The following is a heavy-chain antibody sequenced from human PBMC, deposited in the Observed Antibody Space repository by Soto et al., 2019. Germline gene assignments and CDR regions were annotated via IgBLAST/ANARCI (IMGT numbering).Heavy chain of an antibody. J-gene: IGHJ6*02. Sequence: ASVKVSCKVSGYTLTELSMHCVGQAPLKWREWMGGFDPEDGETIYAQKFQGRVTMTEDTSTDTAYMELSSLRSEDTAVYYCATDRPGDYYYYGMDVWGQGTTVTVSS. CDR1: GYTLTELS. D-gene: IGHD3-10*01. CDR3: ATDRPGDYYYYGMDV. V-gene: IGHV1-24*01. CDR2: FDPEDGET.